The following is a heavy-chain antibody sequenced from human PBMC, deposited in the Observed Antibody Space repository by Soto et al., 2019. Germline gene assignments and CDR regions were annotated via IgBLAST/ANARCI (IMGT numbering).Heavy chain of an antibody. J-gene: IGHJ6*04. CDR3: ARVGPRVRGVIWDSTSRGHV. V-gene: IGHV3-21*01. CDR1: GFTFSSYS. Sequence: EVQLVESGGGLVKPGGSLRLSCAASGFTFSSYSMNWVRQAPGKGLEWVSSISSSSSYIYYADSVKGRFTISKDNAKNSLYLQMNSLRAEEAAVYYCARVGPRVRGVIWDSTSRGHVWGKGTTVTVSS. D-gene: IGHD3-10*01. CDR2: ISSSSSYI.